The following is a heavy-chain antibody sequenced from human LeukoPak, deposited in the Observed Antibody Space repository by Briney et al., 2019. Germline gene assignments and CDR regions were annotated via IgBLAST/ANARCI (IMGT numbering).Heavy chain of an antibody. CDR3: AAYYYDSSGYYPRAFDI. Sequence: SETLSLTCTVSGGSISSYYWSWIRQPAGKGLEWIGRIYTSGSTNYNPSLKSRVTISVDTSKNQFSLKLSSVTAADTAVYYCAAYYYDSSGYYPRAFDIWGQGTMVTVSS. D-gene: IGHD3-22*01. J-gene: IGHJ3*02. V-gene: IGHV4-4*07. CDR2: IYTSGST. CDR1: GGSISSYY.